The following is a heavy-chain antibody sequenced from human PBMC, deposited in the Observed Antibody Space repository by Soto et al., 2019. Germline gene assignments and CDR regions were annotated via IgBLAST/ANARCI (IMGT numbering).Heavy chain of an antibody. D-gene: IGHD1-1*01. CDR1: GFTFNIYW. CDR2: IDNDGSAT. V-gene: IGHV3-74*01. J-gene: IGHJ4*02. CDR3: AKDNWNSY. Sequence: EVQLVESGGGLVQPGGSLRLSCAASGFTFNIYWMHWVRQAPGKGLEWVSRIDNDGSATTYADSVKGRFTISSDNATNTLFLQTDTLRVADTAVYYCAKDNWNSYWGQGTLVAVAA.